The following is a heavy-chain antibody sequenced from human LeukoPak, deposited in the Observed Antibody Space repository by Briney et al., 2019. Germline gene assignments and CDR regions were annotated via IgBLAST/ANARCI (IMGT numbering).Heavy chain of an antibody. CDR2: IYTSGST. V-gene: IGHV4-61*02. J-gene: IGHJ4*02. CDR1: GGSISSGSYY. CDR3: ARWRILTGLDY. D-gene: IGHD3-9*01. Sequence: SETLSLTCTVSGGSISSGSYYWSWIRQPAGKGLEWIGRIYTSGSTNYNPSLKSRVTISVDKSKNHFSLKLSSVTAADTAVYYCARWRILTGLDYWGQGTLVTVSS.